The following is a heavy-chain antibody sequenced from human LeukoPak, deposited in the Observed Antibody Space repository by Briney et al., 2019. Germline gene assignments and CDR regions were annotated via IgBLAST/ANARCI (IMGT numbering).Heavy chain of an antibody. CDR2: IIPIFGTA. CDR1: GGTFSSYA. CDR3: ARTYYYDSSGYYDHFDY. J-gene: IGHJ4*02. D-gene: IGHD3-22*01. V-gene: IGHV1-69*01. Sequence: SVKVSCKASGGTFSSYAISWVRQAPGQGLEWMGGIIPIFGTANYAQKFQGRVTITADESTSTAYMELSSLRSEDTAVYYCARTYYYDSSGYYDHFDYWGQGTLVTVSS.